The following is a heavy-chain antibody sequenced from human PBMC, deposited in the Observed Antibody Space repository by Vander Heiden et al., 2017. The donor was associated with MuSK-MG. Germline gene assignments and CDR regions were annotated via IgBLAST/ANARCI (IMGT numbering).Heavy chain of an antibody. Sequence: EVQLVESGGGLVQPGRSLRLSCAASGFTFGDYAMHWVRQAPGKGLEWVSGISWNSGSIGYADSVKGRFTISRDNAKNSLYLQMNSLRAEDMALYYCAKGATIVGVVPFDAFDIWGQGTMVTVSS. CDR2: ISWNSGSI. J-gene: IGHJ3*02. D-gene: IGHD3-3*01. V-gene: IGHV3-9*03. CDR3: AKGATIVGVVPFDAFDI. CDR1: GFTFGDYA.